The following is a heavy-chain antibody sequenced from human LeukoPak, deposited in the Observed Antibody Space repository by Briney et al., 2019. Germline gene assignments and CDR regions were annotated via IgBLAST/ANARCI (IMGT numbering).Heavy chain of an antibody. Sequence: PGRSLRLSCAASGFTFSSYAVHWVRQAPGKGLEWVAVISYDGSNKYYADSVKGRFTISRDNSKNTLTLHMNSLRIEDTSIYFCAKGAWAADGPMGNNFASWGQGTLVTVSS. D-gene: IGHD6-13*01. CDR2: ISYDGSNK. J-gene: IGHJ4*02. CDR3: AKGAWAADGPMGNNFAS. V-gene: IGHV3-30-3*01. CDR1: GFTFSSYA.